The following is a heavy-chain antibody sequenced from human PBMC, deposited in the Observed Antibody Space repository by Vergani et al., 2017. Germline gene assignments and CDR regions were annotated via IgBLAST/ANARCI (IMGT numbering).Heavy chain of an antibody. D-gene: IGHD3-10*01. CDR1: GGSISSYY. V-gene: IGHV4-59*01. CDR3: ARDGGSGSYYKGWFDP. CDR2: IYYSGST. Sequence: QVQLQESGPGLVKPSETLSLTCTVSGGSISSYYWSWIRQPPGKGLEWIGYIYYSGSTNYNPSLKSRVTISVDPSKNQFSLKLSSVTAADTAVYYCARDGGSGSYYKGWFDPWGQGTLVTVSS. J-gene: IGHJ5*02.